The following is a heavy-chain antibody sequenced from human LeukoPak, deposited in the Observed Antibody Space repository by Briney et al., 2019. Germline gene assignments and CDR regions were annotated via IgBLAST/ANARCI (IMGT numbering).Heavy chain of an antibody. D-gene: IGHD6-13*01. V-gene: IGHV1-2*02. J-gene: IGHJ3*02. CDR1: GYTFTGYY. CDR3: ARGEDSSSWPLAAFDI. CDR2: INPNSGGT. Sequence: ASVKVSCKASGYTFTGYYMHWVRQAPGQGLEWMGWINPNSGGTNYAQKFQGRVTMTRDTSISTAYMELSRLRSDDTAVYYCARGEDSSSWPLAAFDIWGQGTMVTVSS.